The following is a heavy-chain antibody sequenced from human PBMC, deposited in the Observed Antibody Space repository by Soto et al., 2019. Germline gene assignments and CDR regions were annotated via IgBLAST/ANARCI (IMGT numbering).Heavy chain of an antibody. CDR3: ARDAQDIVVVPAAILWEHYYYYGMDV. Sequence: PGGSLRLSCAASGFTFSSYSMNWVRQAPGKGLEWVSSISSSSSYIYYADSVKGRFTISRDNAKNSLYLQMNSLRAEDTAVYYCARDAQDIVVVPAAILWEHYYYYGMDVWGQGTTVTVSS. CDR2: ISSSSSYI. CDR1: GFTFSSYS. V-gene: IGHV3-21*01. J-gene: IGHJ6*02. D-gene: IGHD2-2*02.